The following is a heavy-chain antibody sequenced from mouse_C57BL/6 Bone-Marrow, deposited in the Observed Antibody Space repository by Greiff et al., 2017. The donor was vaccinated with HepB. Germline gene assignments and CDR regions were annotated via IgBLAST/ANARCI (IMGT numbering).Heavy chain of an antibody. CDR1: GYTFTTYP. J-gene: IGHJ1*03. CDR2: FHPYNDDT. D-gene: IGHD1-1*01. CDR3: ARRGYYGSSSNWYFDV. V-gene: IGHV1-47*01. Sequence: QVHVKQSGAELVKPGASVKMSCKASGYTFTTYPIEWMKQNHGKSLEWIGNFHPYNDDTKYNEKFKGKATLTVEKSSSTVYLELSRLTSDDSAVYYCARRGYYGSSSNWYFDVWGTGTTVTVSS.